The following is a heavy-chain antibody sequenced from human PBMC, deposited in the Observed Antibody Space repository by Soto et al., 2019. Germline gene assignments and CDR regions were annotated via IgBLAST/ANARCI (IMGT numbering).Heavy chain of an antibody. CDR3: VRLIGNSWLDF. J-gene: IGHJ5*01. Sequence: PSQTLSLTGDSSGDSVSSSSVTWNWIRQSPSRGLEWLGRTYYRSKWYNDYAESVKSRITINPDTSKNQFSLHLNSVTPEDTAVYYCVRLIGNSWLDFWGQGTLVTVSS. D-gene: IGHD1-26*01. CDR1: GDSVSSSSVT. CDR2: TYYRSKWYN. V-gene: IGHV6-1*01.